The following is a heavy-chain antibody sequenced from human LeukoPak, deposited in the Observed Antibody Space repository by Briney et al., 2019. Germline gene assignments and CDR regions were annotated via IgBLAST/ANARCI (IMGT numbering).Heavy chain of an antibody. Sequence: SETLSLTCAVYGGSFSTYYWSWIRQSPGKGLEWIAEINHRGDTNYNPSVKSRVTISVATSKTQFSLKVRSLPAAATAVYYCARGPTISETGYFDFWGQGTLVTVSS. V-gene: IGHV4-34*01. D-gene: IGHD1-1*01. CDR3: ARGPTISETGYFDF. J-gene: IGHJ4*03. CDR1: GGSFSTYY. CDR2: INHRGDT.